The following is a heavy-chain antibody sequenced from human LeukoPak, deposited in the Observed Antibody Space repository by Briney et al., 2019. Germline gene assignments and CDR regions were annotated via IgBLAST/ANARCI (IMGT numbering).Heavy chain of an antibody. V-gene: IGHV3-7*04. J-gene: IGHJ5*02. D-gene: IGHD4-17*01. CDR3: AKGARGDTVTSIVGLNWFDP. Sequence: PGGSLRLSCAASGFTFSSYWMNWVRQAPGKGLEWVANIKPDGSDQYYADSVKGRFSISRDNSKNTLYLQMNSLRADDTAVYYCAKGARGDTVTSIVGLNWFDPWGQGTLVTVSS. CDR2: IKPDGSDQ. CDR1: GFTFSSYW.